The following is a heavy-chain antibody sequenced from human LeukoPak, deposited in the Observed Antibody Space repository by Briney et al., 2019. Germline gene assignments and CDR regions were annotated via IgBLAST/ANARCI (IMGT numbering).Heavy chain of an antibody. CDR1: GFTFSDYY. D-gene: IGHD2-2*01. CDR2: ISSSGSTI. Sequence: GGSLRLSCAASGFTFSDYYMCWIRQAPGKGLEWVSYISSSGSTIYYADSVKGRFTISRDNAKNSLYLQMNSLRAEDTAVYYCARDPRYCSSTSCEYNWFDPWGQGTLVTVSS. V-gene: IGHV3-11*04. J-gene: IGHJ5*02. CDR3: ARDPRYCSSTSCEYNWFDP.